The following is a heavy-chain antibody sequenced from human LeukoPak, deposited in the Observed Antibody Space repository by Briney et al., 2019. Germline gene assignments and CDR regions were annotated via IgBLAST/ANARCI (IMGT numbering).Heavy chain of an antibody. Sequence: GGSLRLSCAASGFTFSSYAMSWVRQAPGKGLGWVSAISGSGGSTYYADSVKSRFTISRDNSKNTLYLQMNSLRAEDTAVYYCAKDAVFGVVTHFYYWGQGTLVTVSS. CDR2: ISGSGGST. CDR3: AKDAVFGVVTHFYY. V-gene: IGHV3-23*01. J-gene: IGHJ4*02. CDR1: GFTFSSYA. D-gene: IGHD3-3*01.